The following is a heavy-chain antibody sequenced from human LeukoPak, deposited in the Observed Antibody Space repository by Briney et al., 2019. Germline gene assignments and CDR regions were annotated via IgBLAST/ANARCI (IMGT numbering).Heavy chain of an antibody. V-gene: IGHV3-48*03. Sequence: GGSLRLSCAASEFTFSSYEMNWVRQAPGKGLEWVSYISSSGSTILYADSVKGRFSISRDNAKNSLFLQMNSLRAEDTAVYYCAKETEEMATITDYWGQGTLVTVSS. J-gene: IGHJ4*02. D-gene: IGHD5-24*01. CDR2: ISSSGSTI. CDR1: EFTFSSYE. CDR3: AKETEEMATITDY.